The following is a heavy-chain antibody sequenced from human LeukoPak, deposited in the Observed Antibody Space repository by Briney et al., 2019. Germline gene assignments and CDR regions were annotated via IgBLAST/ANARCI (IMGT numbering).Heavy chain of an antibody. Sequence: GGSLRLSCAASGFTFSSYEMNWVRHAPGKGLEWVSYISSSGSTIYYADSVKGRFTISRDNAKNTLYLQMNSLRAEDTAVYYCAELGITMIGGVWGKGTTVTISS. CDR3: AELGITMIGGV. J-gene: IGHJ6*04. CDR1: GFTFSSYE. V-gene: IGHV3-48*03. D-gene: IGHD3-10*02. CDR2: ISSSGSTI.